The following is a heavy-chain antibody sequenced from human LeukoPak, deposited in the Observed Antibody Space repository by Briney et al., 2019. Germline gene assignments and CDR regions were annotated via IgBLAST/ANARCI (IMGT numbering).Heavy chain of an antibody. CDR2: IRSKAYGGTT. J-gene: IGHJ5*02. D-gene: IGHD4-17*01. V-gene: IGHV3-49*04. Sequence: GGSLRLSCTASGFTFGDYAMSWVRQAPGKGLEWVGFIRSKAYGGTTEYAASVKGRFTISRDDSKSIAYLQMNSLKTEDTAVYYCTRDLNVYGGYVWFDPWGQGTLVTVSS. CDR3: TRDLNVYGGYVWFDP. CDR1: GFTFGDYA.